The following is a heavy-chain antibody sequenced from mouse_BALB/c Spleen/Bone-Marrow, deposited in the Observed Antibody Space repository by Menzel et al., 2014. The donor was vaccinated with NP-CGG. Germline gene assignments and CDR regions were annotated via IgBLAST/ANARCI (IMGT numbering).Heavy chain of an antibody. CDR1: GFDFSRYW. CDR3: ARLNYYGNLFG. Sequence: EVQVVESGGGLVQPGGSLQLSCAASGFDFSRYWMSWVRQAPGKGLEWIGEINPDSSTINYTPSLKDKFIISRDNAKNALYLQMSKVRSEDTACYYCARLNYYGNLFGWGAGTTVTVSS. V-gene: IGHV4-1*02. J-gene: IGHJ1*01. CDR2: INPDSSTI. D-gene: IGHD1-1*01.